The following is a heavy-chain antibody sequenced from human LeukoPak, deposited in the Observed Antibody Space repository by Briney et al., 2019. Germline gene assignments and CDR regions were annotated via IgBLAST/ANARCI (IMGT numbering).Heavy chain of an antibody. D-gene: IGHD6-19*01. CDR1: GYTFTDYY. V-gene: IGHV1-69-2*01. Sequence: ATVKISCKASGYTFTDYYMHWVQQAPGKGLEWMGRVDPEDGETIYAEKFQGRVTITADTSTDTAYMELSSLRSEDTAVYCCARAPLAVAVDYWGQGTLVTVSS. J-gene: IGHJ4*02. CDR2: VDPEDGET. CDR3: ARAPLAVAVDY.